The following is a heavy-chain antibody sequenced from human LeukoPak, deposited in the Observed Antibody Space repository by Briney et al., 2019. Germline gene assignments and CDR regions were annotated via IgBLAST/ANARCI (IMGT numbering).Heavy chain of an antibody. CDR3: ARGAGMIGDN. CDR1: GFTFSSYA. V-gene: IGHV3-23*01. CDR2: ISGSGDST. Sequence: GSLRLSCAASGFTFSSYAMSWVRQAPGKGLEWVSAISGSGDSTYYADSVKGRFTISRDNAKNSLYLQMNSLRAEDTAVYYCARGAGMIGDNWGQGTMVTVSS. D-gene: IGHD3-22*01. J-gene: IGHJ3*01.